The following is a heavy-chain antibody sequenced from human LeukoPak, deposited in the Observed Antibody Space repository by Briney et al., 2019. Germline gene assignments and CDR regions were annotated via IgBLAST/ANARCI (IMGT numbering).Heavy chain of an antibody. D-gene: IGHD3-10*01. Sequence: GGSLRLSCAASGFTFSSYSMNWVRQAPAKGLEWVSSISSSSSYIYYGDSVKGRFTISRDNAKNSLYLQMNSLRAEDTAVYYCARNLNYGSGSYLEDAFDIWGQGTMVTVSS. CDR1: GFTFSSYS. CDR2: ISSSSSYI. J-gene: IGHJ3*02. CDR3: ARNLNYGSGSYLEDAFDI. V-gene: IGHV3-21*01.